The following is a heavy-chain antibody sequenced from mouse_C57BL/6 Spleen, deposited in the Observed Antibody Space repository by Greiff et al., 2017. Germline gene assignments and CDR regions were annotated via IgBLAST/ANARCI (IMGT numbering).Heavy chain of an antibody. V-gene: IGHV1-15*01. CDR3: TRSFSMVTTGGYAMDY. D-gene: IGHD2-2*01. J-gene: IGHJ4*01. CDR2: IDPETGGT. CDR1: GYTFTDYE. Sequence: VQLQQSGAELVRPGASVTLSCKASGYTFTDYEMHWVKQTPVHGLEWIGAIDPETGGTAYNQKFKGKAILTADKSSSTAYMELRRLTSEDSAVYYCTRSFSMVTTGGYAMDYWGQGTSVTVSS.